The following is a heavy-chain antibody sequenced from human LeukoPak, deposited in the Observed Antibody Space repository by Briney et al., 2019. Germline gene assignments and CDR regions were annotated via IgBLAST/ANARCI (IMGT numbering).Heavy chain of an antibody. CDR2: ISGSGGST. CDR1: GSTFSTYA. J-gene: IGHJ4*02. Sequence: GGSLRLSCAASGSTFSTYAMSWVRQPPGKGLEWVSAISGSGGSTYYADSVKGRFTISRDNSKNTLYLQMNSLRAEDTAVYYCAKQDPAASHFDYWGQGTLVTVSS. CDR3: AKQDPAASHFDY. V-gene: IGHV3-23*01. D-gene: IGHD6-13*01.